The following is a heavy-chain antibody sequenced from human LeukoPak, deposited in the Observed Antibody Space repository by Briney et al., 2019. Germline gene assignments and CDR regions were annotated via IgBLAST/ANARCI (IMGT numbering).Heavy chain of an antibody. Sequence: SGGSLRLSCAASGFTFDDYGMSWVRQAPGKGLEWVSSIDWNGSSTGYADSVKGRFTISRDDAKNSLYLQMNSLRAEDTALYYSARDADYYFDQWAQGTLVTVSS. CDR1: GFTFDDYG. J-gene: IGHJ4*02. V-gene: IGHV3-20*04. CDR2: IDWNGSST. CDR3: ARDADYYFDQ.